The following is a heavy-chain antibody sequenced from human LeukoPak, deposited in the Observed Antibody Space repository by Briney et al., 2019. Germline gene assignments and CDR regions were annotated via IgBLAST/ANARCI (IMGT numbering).Heavy chain of an antibody. CDR2: IYYSGNT. V-gene: IGHV4-39*01. J-gene: IGHJ4*02. Sequence: PSETLSLTCSVSGGSISRSNYYWGWIRQPPGKGLEWIGTIYYSGNTWYNPSLQSRVTISVDTSKNQFPLKLTSVTAADTAIYFCARRSRNGWFYDYWGQGILVTVSS. D-gene: IGHD6-19*01. CDR3: ARRSRNGWFYDY. CDR1: GGSISRSNYY.